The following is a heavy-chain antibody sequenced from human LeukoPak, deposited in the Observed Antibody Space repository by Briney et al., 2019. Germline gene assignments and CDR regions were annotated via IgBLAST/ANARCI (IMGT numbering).Heavy chain of an antibody. Sequence: SGGSLRLSCAASGFTFSSYAMSAVRQAPGKGLECVSDISGSGGSTYCADSVKGRFTISKDNSKNTLYLQMNSLRAEDTAVYYCARMDIGLVRDWGQGTLVTVSS. V-gene: IGHV3-23*01. CDR2: ISGSGGST. J-gene: IGHJ4*02. CDR3: ARMDIGLVRD. D-gene: IGHD3-10*01. CDR1: GFTFSSYA.